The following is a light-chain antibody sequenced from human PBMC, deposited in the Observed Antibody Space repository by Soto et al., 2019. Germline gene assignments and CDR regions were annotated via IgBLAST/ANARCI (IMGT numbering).Light chain of an antibody. V-gene: IGKV1-6*01. J-gene: IGKJ2*01. CDR3: LQDFNFPFT. Sequence: AIQMTQSPSSLSASVGDRVTITCRASQDITSDLAWYQQKPGTAPKVLISAASSLQTGVPSRFSGSGSGTDFTLTISSLQPEDFATYYCLQDFNFPFTFGQGTKLEVK. CDR2: AAS. CDR1: QDITSD.